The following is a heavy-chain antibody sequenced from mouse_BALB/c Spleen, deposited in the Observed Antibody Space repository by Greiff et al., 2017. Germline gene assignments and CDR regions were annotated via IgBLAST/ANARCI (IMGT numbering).Heavy chain of an antibody. Sequence: VQLQQSGAELVRPGASVTLSCKASGYTFTDYEMHWVKQTPVHGLEWIGAIDPETGGTAYNQKFKGKATLTADKSSSTAYMELRSLTSEDSAVYYCTKYYGSSHFLGYWGQGTTLTVSS. D-gene: IGHD1-1*01. CDR1: GYTFTDYE. V-gene: IGHV1-15*01. CDR3: TKYYGSSHFLGY. J-gene: IGHJ2*01. CDR2: IDPETGGT.